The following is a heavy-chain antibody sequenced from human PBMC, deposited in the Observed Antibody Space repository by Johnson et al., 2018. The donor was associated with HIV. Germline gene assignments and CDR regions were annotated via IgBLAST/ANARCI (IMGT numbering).Heavy chain of an antibody. CDR3: AKDTIVGATAETGDDAFDI. CDR1: GFIFSSYG. V-gene: IGHV3-30*02. Sequence: QVQLVESGGGLVQPGGSLRLSCVASGFIFSSYGMHWVRQAPGKGLEWVAFIRYDGSNKYYADSVKGRFTISRDNSKNTLYLQMNSLRAEDTAVYYCAKDTIVGATAETGDDAFDIWGQGTMVTVSS. D-gene: IGHD1-26*01. CDR2: IRYDGSNK. J-gene: IGHJ3*02.